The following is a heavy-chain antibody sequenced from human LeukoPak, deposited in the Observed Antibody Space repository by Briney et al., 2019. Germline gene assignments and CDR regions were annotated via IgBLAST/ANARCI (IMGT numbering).Heavy chain of an antibody. CDR2: ISYDGSNK. V-gene: IGHV3-30*04. CDR3: ARDTDKLSSGLPGGFDY. D-gene: IGHD6-19*01. Sequence: PGGSLRLSCAASGFTFSSYAMHWVRQAPGKGLEWVAVISYDGSNKYYADSVKGRFTISRDNSKNTLYLQMNSLRAEDTAVYYCARDTDKLSSGLPGGFDYWGQGTLVTVSS. CDR1: GFTFSSYA. J-gene: IGHJ4*02.